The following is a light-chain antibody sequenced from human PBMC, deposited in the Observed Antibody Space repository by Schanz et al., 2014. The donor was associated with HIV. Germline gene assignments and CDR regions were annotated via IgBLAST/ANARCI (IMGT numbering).Light chain of an antibody. CDR1: SSDVGSYDL. J-gene: IGLJ2*01. V-gene: IGLV2-14*02. Sequence: QSVLTQPASVSGSPGQSITTSCTGTSSDVGSYDLVSWYQQHPGKAPKLIIYEVIKRPSGVSNRFSGSKSGNTASLTISGLQAEDEADYYCQSSDSSRSGSPVFGGGTKLTVL. CDR3: QSSDSSRSGSPV. CDR2: EVI.